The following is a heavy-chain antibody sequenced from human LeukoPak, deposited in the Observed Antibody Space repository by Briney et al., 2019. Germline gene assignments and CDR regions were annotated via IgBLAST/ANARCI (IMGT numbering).Heavy chain of an antibody. CDR2: IYYSGST. CDR1: GGSISSSSYY. V-gene: IGHV4-39*01. D-gene: IGHD6-19*01. J-gene: IGHJ4*02. Sequence: PSGTLSLTCTVSGGSISSSSYYWGWIRQPPGKGLEWIGSIYYSGSTYYNPSLKSRVTISVDTSKNQFSLKLSSVTAADTAVYYCARQVKSIAVAQSGYYFDYWGQGTLVTVSS. CDR3: ARQVKSIAVAQSGYYFDY.